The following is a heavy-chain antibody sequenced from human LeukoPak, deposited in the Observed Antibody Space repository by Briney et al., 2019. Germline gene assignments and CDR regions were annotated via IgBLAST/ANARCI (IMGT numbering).Heavy chain of an antibody. CDR1: GFTFSDSA. J-gene: IGHJ3*01. CDR2: INFSGGNT. CDR3: ARDIEFSN. Sequence: PGGSLRLSCAASGFTFSDSAMNWVRQAPGKGLEWLSLINFSGGNTYYADSMKGRFTISRDNSKDTLYLQMNSLRAEDTAIYYYARDIEFSNWGLGTMVTVSS. V-gene: IGHV3-23*01. D-gene: IGHD3-3*02.